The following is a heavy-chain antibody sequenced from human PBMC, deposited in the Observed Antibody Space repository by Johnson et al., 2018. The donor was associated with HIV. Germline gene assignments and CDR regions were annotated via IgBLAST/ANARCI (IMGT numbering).Heavy chain of an antibody. Sequence: MQLVESGGGLVQPGGSLRLSCAASGFTVSTHYMTWVRQAPGKGLEWVSVIYSGGSTYYADSVKGRFTISRDNSKNTLYLQMNSLSAEDTAVYYCARATVESAFDIWGQGTMVTVSS. J-gene: IGHJ3*02. V-gene: IGHV3-66*01. CDR3: ARATVESAFDI. CDR2: IYSGGST. CDR1: GFTVSTHY. D-gene: IGHD4-23*01.